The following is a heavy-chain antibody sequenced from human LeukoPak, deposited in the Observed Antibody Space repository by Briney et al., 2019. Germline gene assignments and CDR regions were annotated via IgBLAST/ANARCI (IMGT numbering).Heavy chain of an antibody. J-gene: IGHJ4*02. Sequence: ASVKVSFKASGYTFTGYYMYWVRQAPGQGLEWMGWINPNSGGTNYAQNFQGRVTMTRDTSISTAYMELSRLRSDDTAVYYCARAYSSTSETQFDYWGQGTLVTVSS. CDR2: INPNSGGT. V-gene: IGHV1-2*02. D-gene: IGHD6-13*01. CDR3: ARAYSSTSETQFDY. CDR1: GYTFTGYY.